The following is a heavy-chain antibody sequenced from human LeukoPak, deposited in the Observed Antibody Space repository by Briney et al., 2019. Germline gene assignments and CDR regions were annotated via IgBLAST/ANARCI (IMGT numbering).Heavy chain of an antibody. CDR1: GFTLGSYS. CDR2: ISTSSSTI. V-gene: IGHV3-48*04. J-gene: IGHJ5*02. CDR3: AGYNYFDP. D-gene: IGHD5-24*01. Sequence: GGSLRLSCAASGFTLGSYSMNWARKAPGKGLEWVSYISTSSSTIYYADSVKGRFTMSRDNAKNSLYLQMNSLRPEDTAVYYCAGYNYFDPWGQGTLVTVSS.